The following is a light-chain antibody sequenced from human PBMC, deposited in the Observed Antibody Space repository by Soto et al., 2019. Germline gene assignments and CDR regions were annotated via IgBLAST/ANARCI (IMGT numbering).Light chain of an antibody. Sequence: EIVLTQSPGTLSLSPGERATFSCRASQSVSSNFVAWFQQKPGQVPRLLIYRASNRATGIPDRFSGSGSGTDFTLTINRLEPEDFAVYSCQQYVSSPFTFGPGTKVDI. CDR3: QQYVSSPFT. CDR1: QSVSSNF. V-gene: IGKV3-20*01. J-gene: IGKJ3*01. CDR2: RAS.